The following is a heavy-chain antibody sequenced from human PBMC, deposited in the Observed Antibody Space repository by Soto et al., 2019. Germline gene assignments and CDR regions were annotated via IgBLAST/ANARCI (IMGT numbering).Heavy chain of an antibody. Sequence: GGSLRLSCEASGFNFNTYVMNWVRQAPGKGPEWVAAIYYGGRRQSYVDSVRGRFTISSDDSKNTAFLQVNSLRVDDTAVYYCVTDQLSGRAPNAYLYFVSGDRVYGTTDPDS. CDR1: GFNFNTYV. J-gene: IGHJ5*01. CDR3: VTDQLSGRAPNAYLYFVSGDRVYGTTDPDS. CDR2: IYYGGRRQ. D-gene: IGHD3-16*01. V-gene: IGHV3-33*03.